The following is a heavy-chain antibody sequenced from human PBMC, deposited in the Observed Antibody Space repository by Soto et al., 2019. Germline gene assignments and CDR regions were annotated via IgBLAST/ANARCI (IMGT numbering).Heavy chain of an antibody. J-gene: IGHJ6*02. D-gene: IGHD5-12*01. CDR1: GFTFSSYW. Sequence: GSLRLSCAASGFTFSSYWMSWVRQAPGKGLEWVANIKQDGSEKYYVDSVKGRFTISRDNAKNSLYLQMNSLRAEDTAVYYCARNPNIVATMGSIYYYYGMDVWGQGTTVTVSS. V-gene: IGHV3-7*01. CDR3: ARNPNIVATMGSIYYYYGMDV. CDR2: IKQDGSEK.